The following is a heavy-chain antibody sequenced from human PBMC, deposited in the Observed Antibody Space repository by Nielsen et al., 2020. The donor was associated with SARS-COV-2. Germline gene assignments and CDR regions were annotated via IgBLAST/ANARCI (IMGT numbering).Heavy chain of an antibody. Sequence: ASVKVSCKASGYTFTSYGISWVRQAPGQGLEWMGWTSAYNGNTNYAQKLQGRVTMTTDTSTSTAYMELRSLRSDDTAVYYCARDSSGWYRYDAFDIWGQGTMVTVSS. CDR1: GYTFTSYG. CDR3: ARDSSGWYRYDAFDI. CDR2: TSAYNGNT. D-gene: IGHD6-19*01. V-gene: IGHV1-18*01. J-gene: IGHJ3*02.